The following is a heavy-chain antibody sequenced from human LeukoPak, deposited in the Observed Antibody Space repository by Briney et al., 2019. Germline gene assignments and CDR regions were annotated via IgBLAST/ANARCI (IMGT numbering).Heavy chain of an antibody. CDR2: ISGSGGST. CDR1: GFTFSSYA. D-gene: IGHD3-22*01. Sequence: PGGSLRLSCAASGFTFSSYAMGLVRQAPGKGLEWVSAISGSGGSTYYADSVKGRFTISRDNSKNTLYLQMNSLRAEDTAVYYCAKSRGYYYDSSGPWGNAFDIWGQGTMVTVSS. J-gene: IGHJ3*02. CDR3: AKSRGYYYDSSGPWGNAFDI. V-gene: IGHV3-23*01.